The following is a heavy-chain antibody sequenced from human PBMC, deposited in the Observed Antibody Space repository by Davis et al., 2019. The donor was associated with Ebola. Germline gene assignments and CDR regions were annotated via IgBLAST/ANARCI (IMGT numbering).Heavy chain of an antibody. J-gene: IGHJ4*02. CDR3: ARAKPSLWFRD. CDR1: GFTFTSNY. Sequence: PGGSLRLSCAASGFTFTSNYMSWVRQPPGKGLEWVSVIYSGGSTYYADSVKGRFTISRDNSKNTLYLQMNSLRAEDTAVYYCARAKPSLWFRDWGQGTLVTVSS. D-gene: IGHD3-10*01. V-gene: IGHV3-53*01. CDR2: IYSGGST.